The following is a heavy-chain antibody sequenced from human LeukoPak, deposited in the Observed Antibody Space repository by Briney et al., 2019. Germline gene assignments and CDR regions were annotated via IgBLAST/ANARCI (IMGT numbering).Heavy chain of an antibody. V-gene: IGHV4-61*02. CDR3: ARGGLAVVAANWFDP. Sequence: PSETLSLTCTVSGGSISSGNYYWSWIRQPAGKGLEWIGRIYTSGSTNYNPSLKSRVTISVDTSKNQFSLKLSSVTAADTAVYYCARGGLAVVAANWFDPWGQGTLVTVSS. CDR2: IYTSGST. J-gene: IGHJ5*02. CDR1: GGSISSGNYY. D-gene: IGHD2-15*01.